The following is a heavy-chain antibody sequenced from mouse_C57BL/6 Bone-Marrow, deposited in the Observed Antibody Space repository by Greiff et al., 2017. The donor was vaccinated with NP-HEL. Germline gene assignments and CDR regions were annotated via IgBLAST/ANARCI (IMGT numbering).Heavy chain of an antibody. D-gene: IGHD2-4*01. CDR1: GYTFTSYW. Sequence: VQLQQPGAELVRPGSSVKLSCKASGYTFTSYWMDWVKQRPGQGLEWIGNIYPSDSETHYNQKFKDKATLTVDKSSSTAYMQLSSLTSEDSAVYYWARCDYAWFAYWGKGTLVTVSA. J-gene: IGHJ3*01. CDR2: IYPSDSET. V-gene: IGHV1-61*01. CDR3: ARCDYAWFAY.